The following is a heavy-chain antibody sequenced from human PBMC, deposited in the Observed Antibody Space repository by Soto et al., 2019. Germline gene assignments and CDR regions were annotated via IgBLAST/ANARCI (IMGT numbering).Heavy chain of an antibody. J-gene: IGHJ6*02. CDR2: ISRSGSTI. CDR3: ARGRVRGVATISGHYGMDV. Sequence: EVQLVESGGGLVQPGGSLRLSCAASGFTFSSYEMNWVRQAPGKGLEWVSYISRSGSTIYYADSVKGRFTISRDNAKNSLYLQMNSLRAEDTAVYYCARGRVRGVATISGHYGMDVWGQGTTVTVSS. D-gene: IGHD5-12*01. CDR1: GFTFSSYE. V-gene: IGHV3-48*03.